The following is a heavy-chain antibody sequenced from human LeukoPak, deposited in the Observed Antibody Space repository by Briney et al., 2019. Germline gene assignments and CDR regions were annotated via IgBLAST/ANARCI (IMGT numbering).Heavy chain of an antibody. CDR2: INSDGSSA. V-gene: IGHV3-74*01. J-gene: IGHJ4*02. D-gene: IGHD3-22*01. CDR1: GFTFSSYW. Sequence: GGSLRLSCAVSGFTFSSYWMHWVRQAPGKGLVWVSRINSDGSSANYADSVKGRFTISRDNAKNTLYLQMNSLRDEDTAVYYGARLLYYYDSSIYQRYYDYWGQGTLVTAAS. CDR3: ARLLYYYDSSIYQRYYDY.